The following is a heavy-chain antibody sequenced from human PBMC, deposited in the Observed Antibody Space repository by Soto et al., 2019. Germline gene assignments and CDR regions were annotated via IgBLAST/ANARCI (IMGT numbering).Heavy chain of an antibody. J-gene: IGHJ4*02. V-gene: IGHV4-34*01. CDR2: VYPSGGT. CDR1: GLSLDNYY. CDR3: AKSTVTGALDY. Sequence: PSETLSLTCAVYGLSLDNYYWNWFRQSPERGLEWIGEVYPSGGTNYNPSLEGRVTISADTSKSQFSLRLSSVTAADTAVYFCAKSTVTGALDYWGQGTLVTVSS. D-gene: IGHD4-17*01.